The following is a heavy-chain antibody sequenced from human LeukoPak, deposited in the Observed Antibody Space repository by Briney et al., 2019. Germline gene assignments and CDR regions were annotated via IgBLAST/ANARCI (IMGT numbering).Heavy chain of an antibody. V-gene: IGHV1-2*02. CDR3: ARDQLLWFGENNFDY. CDR2: INPNSGGT. Sequence: GASVKVSCKASGYTFTGYYMLWVRQAPGQGLEWMGWINPNSGGTNYAQKFQGRVTMTRDTSISTAYMELSRLRSDDTAVYYCARDQLLWFGENNFDYWGQGTLVTVSS. CDR1: GYTFTGYY. J-gene: IGHJ4*02. D-gene: IGHD3-10*01.